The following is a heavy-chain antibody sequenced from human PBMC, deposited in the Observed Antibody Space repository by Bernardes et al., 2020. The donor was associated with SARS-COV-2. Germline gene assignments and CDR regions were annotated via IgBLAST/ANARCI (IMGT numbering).Heavy chain of an antibody. V-gene: IGHV3-33*01. CDR2: IWYDGSNK. J-gene: IGHJ6*02. CDR3: ARDLPTMATITFDGMDV. Sequence: LRLSCAASGFTFSSYGMHWVRQAPGKGLEWVAVIWYDGSNKYYADSVKGRFTISRDNSKNTLYLQMNSLRAEDTAVYYCARDLPTMATITFDGMDVWGQGTTVTVSS. CDR1: GFTFSSYG. D-gene: IGHD5-12*01.